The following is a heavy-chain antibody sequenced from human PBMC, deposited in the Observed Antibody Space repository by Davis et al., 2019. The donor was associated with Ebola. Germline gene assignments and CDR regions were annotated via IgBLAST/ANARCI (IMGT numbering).Heavy chain of an antibody. CDR1: GFTFSDYW. CDR2: INQYGGEE. J-gene: IGHJ6*02. V-gene: IGHV3-7*01. CDR3: AREIANGHHGMDV. D-gene: IGHD2-8*01. Sequence: GESLKISCEASGFTFSDYWMTWVRQAPGKGLEWVANINQYGGEEYYVDSVKGRFTISRDNAKNSLYLHLHSVRAEDTAIYYCAREIANGHHGMDVWGQGTTITASS.